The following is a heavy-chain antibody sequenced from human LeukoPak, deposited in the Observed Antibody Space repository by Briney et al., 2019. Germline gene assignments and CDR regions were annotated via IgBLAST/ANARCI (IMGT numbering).Heavy chain of an antibody. CDR1: GGSFSADY. J-gene: IGHJ4*02. Sequence: KPSETLSLTCAVYGGSFSADYWSWIRQPPGKGLEWIGEINHGGSTNYELSLKSRVTISVDTSKNQYSLKLSSGTAADTAGYYCAPRGGCWGQGTLVTVSS. V-gene: IGHV4-34*01. CDR3: APRGGC. D-gene: IGHD3-10*01. CDR2: INHGGST.